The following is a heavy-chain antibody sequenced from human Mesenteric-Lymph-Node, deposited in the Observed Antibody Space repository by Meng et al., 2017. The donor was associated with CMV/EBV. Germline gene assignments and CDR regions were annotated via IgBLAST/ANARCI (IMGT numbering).Heavy chain of an antibody. J-gene: IGHJ4*02. V-gene: IGHV4-59*01. CDR2: IYYSGST. CDR1: GGSITNYH. D-gene: IGHD6-13*01. Sequence: SETLSLTCTVSGGSITNYHWNWMRQPPGKGLEWIGYIYYSGSTNYNPSLKSRVTISVDTSKNQFSLKLSSVTAADTAVYYCARAKAAAVSNWGQGTLVTVSS. CDR3: ARAKAAAVSN.